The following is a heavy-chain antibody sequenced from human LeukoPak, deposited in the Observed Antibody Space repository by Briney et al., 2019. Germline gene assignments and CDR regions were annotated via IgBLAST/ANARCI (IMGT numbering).Heavy chain of an antibody. Sequence: GGSLRLSCAASGFTVSSNYMSWVRQAPGKGLEWVSVIYSGGSTYYADSVKGRFTISRDNSKNTLYLQMSSLRAEDTAVYYCARDQNGSGGAFDIWGQGTMVTVSS. V-gene: IGHV3-66*01. CDR1: GFTVSSNY. CDR3: ARDQNGSGGAFDI. D-gene: IGHD3-10*01. CDR2: IYSGGST. J-gene: IGHJ3*02.